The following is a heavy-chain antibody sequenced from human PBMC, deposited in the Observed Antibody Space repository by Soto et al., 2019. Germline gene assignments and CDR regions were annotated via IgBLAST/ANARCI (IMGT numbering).Heavy chain of an antibody. CDR3: ARDTYDTTGYPRDC. CDR2: ISTFHGNT. V-gene: IGHV1-18*04. D-gene: IGHD3-22*01. Sequence: ASVKVSCKASGYTFTSYGISWVRQAPGQGLEWMGWISTFHGNTNYAQKFQGSVTMTTDTSTSTAYMELRSLTSDDTAISYRARDTYDTTGYPRDCWGQGTLVTVSS. J-gene: IGHJ4*02. CDR1: GYTFTSYG.